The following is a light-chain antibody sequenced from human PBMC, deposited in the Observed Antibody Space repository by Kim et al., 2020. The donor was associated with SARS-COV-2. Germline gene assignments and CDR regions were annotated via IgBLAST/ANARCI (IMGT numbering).Light chain of an antibody. CDR1: KLGDKY. CDR2: QDN. J-gene: IGLJ1*01. CDR3: QAWDSSTHNYV. Sequence: SYELTQPPSVSVSPGQTASITCSGYKLGDKYVSWYQQKPGQSHVVVIYQDNQRPSGIPERFSGSNSGNTATLTISGTQAMDEADYYCQAWDSSTHNYVFGAGTKVTAL. V-gene: IGLV3-1*01.